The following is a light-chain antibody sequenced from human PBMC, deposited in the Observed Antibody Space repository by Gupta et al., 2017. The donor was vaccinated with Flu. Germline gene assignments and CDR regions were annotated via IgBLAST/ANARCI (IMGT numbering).Light chain of an antibody. V-gene: IGLV2-14*01. CDR3: NPNTNSSTWV. CDR2: EVS. Sequence: SVTTPRTGTSSAVGGYNYFCWYPPHPYNPHHLVFYEVSHRTAGIANRFSGSKSGNTASLTISVRAEEEAAFYYCNPNTNSSTWVFGGGTKLTVL. J-gene: IGLJ3*02. CDR1: SSAVGGYNY.